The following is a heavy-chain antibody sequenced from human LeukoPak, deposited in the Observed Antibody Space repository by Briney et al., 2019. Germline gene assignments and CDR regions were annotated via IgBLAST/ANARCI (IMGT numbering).Heavy chain of an antibody. D-gene: IGHD6-13*01. V-gene: IGHV1-8*01. CDR2: MNPKSANT. Sequence: ASVKVSCKASGYTFTSYDTNWVRQAPGQGLEWMGWMNPKSANTGYAQKFQGRVTMTRNTSISTAYMEVTSLRSEDTAVYYCARGPPESSSSDYWGKGTLVTVSS. J-gene: IGHJ4*02. CDR3: ARGPPESSSSDY. CDR1: GYTFTSYD.